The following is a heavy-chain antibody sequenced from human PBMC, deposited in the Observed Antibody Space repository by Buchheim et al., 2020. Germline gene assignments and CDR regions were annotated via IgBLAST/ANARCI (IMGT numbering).Heavy chain of an antibody. CDR2: ISTYNGNT. CDR3: ARVVPAASHSDY. J-gene: IGHJ4*02. V-gene: IGHV1-18*01. Sequence: QVQLVQSGAEVKRPGASVRVSCKSSGYTFTTYAISWVRQAPGQGLEWMGWISTYNGNTNYAQKLQGRVTMTTDTSSTTAYMELRSLRSDDTAVYYCARVVPAASHSDYWGQGTL. D-gene: IGHD2-2*01. CDR1: GYTFTTYA.